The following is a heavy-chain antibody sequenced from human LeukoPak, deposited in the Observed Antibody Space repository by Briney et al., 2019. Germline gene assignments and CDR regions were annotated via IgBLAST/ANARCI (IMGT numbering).Heavy chain of an antibody. CDR2: IWYDGSNK. CDR3: ARGSGTSGWFDP. D-gene: IGHD1-7*01. J-gene: IGHJ5*02. CDR1: GFTFSSYW. V-gene: IGHV3-33*08. Sequence: GGSLRLSCAASGFTFSSYWMHWVRQAPGKGLEWVAVIWYDGSNKYYADSVKGRFTISRDNSKNTLYLQMNSLRAEDTAVYYCARGSGTSGWFDPWGQGTLVTVSS.